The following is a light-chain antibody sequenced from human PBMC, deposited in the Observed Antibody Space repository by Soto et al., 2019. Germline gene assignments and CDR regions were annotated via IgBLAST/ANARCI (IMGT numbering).Light chain of an antibody. J-gene: IGLJ2*01. CDR3: SSYTSKSSLI. CDR2: EVR. Sequence: QSALAQPASVSGSPGQSITISCTGTSSDVGAYNYVSWYQQHPGRAPQLIIYEVRNRPSGISFRFSGSKSGNTASLTISGLQAEDEADYYCSSYTSKSSLIFGGGTQLTVL. V-gene: IGLV2-14*01. CDR1: SSDVGAYNY.